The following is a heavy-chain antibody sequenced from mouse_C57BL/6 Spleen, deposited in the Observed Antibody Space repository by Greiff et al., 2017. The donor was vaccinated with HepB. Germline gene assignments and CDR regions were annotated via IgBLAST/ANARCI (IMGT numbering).Heavy chain of an antibody. CDR1: GYTFTDYY. V-gene: IGHV1-19*01. CDR2: INPYNGGT. CDR3: ARSPIYYYGSSYAMDY. Sequence: VQLQQSGPVLVKPGASVKMSCKASGYTFTDYYMNWVKQSHGKSLEWIGVINPYNGGTSYNQKFKGKATLTVDKSSSTAYMELNSLTSEDSAVYYCARSPIYYYGSSYAMDYWGQGTSVTVSS. J-gene: IGHJ4*01. D-gene: IGHD1-1*01.